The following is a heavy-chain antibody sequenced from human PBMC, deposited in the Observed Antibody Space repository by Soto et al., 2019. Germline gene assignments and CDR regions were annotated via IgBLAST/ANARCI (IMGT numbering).Heavy chain of an antibody. V-gene: IGHV3-21*01. D-gene: IGHD6-13*01. CDR3: ARASSQSKFKY. J-gene: IGHJ4*02. Sequence: PGESLTLSCAASGFTFSSYNMNWVRQAPGKGLELVSSSSSSSSGIYCSDSVKGRFTISRDNGKNSLYLQMNSLRAEDTAVYYCARASSQSKFKYWGQGTLVTVSS. CDR1: GFTFSSYN. CDR2: SSSSSSGI.